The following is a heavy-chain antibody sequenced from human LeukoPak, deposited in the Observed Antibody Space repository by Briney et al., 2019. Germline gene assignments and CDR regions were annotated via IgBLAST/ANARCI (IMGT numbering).Heavy chain of an antibody. J-gene: IGHJ4*02. CDR2: IGSSGSTI. Sequence: GGSLRLSCAASGFTFSDYYMSWIRQAPGKGLEWGSYIGSSGSTINYADSVKGRFTISRDNAKNSLYLQMNSLRAEDTAVYYCARVMRSGSPFDYWGQGTLVTVSS. D-gene: IGHD1-26*01. CDR1: GFTFSDYY. CDR3: ARVMRSGSPFDY. V-gene: IGHV3-11*01.